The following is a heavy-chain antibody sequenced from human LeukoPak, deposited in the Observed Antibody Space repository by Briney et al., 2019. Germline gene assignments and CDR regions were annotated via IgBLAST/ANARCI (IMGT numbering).Heavy chain of an antibody. CDR2: IYTSGST. CDR1: GGSISSNSYY. CDR3: ARDSPPAHCSGGSCYFDY. J-gene: IGHJ4*02. Sequence: PSETLSLTCTVSGGSISSNSYYWSWIRQPAGRGLEWLGRIYTSGSTYYNPSLKSRVTISKDTSKNEFSLKLSSVTAADTAVYYCARDSPPAHCSGGSCYFDYWGQGTLVTVSS. D-gene: IGHD2-15*01. V-gene: IGHV4-61*02.